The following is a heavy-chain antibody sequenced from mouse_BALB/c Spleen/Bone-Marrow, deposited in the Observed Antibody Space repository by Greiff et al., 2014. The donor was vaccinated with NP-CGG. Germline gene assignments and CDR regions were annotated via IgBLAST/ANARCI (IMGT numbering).Heavy chain of an antibody. V-gene: IGHV14-3*02. CDR3: ARYYYGSSLFDY. CDR1: GFNIQDTY. J-gene: IGHJ2*01. D-gene: IGHD1-1*01. CDR2: LDPANGNS. Sequence: LQLKESGAALVKPGASVQLSCPASGFNIQDTYMPWVKQRPEQGLEWIGRLDPANGNSKYDPKFQGKATITADTSSNTAYLQLSSLTSEDTAGYYGARYYYGSSLFDYWGQGTTLTGSS.